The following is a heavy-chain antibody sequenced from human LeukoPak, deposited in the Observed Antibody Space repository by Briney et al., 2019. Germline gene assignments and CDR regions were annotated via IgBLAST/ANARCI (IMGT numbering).Heavy chain of an antibody. D-gene: IGHD1-1*01. V-gene: IGHV1-2*02. CDR3: AKEVGHNGRFDY. Sequence: ASVKVSCTASGYTFTDYFMHWVRQTPGQGLEWIGWIDPNSASTLYSQKFQGRVSMTRDMSINTIYMELSSLRSDDTAVYYCAKEVGHNGRFDYWGQGTLVTVSP. CDR1: GYTFTDYF. J-gene: IGHJ4*02. CDR2: IDPNSAST.